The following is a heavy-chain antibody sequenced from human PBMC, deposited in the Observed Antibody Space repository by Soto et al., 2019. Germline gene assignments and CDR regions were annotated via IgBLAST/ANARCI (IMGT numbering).Heavy chain of an antibody. D-gene: IGHD6-6*01. CDR2: IIPIFGTA. CDR1: GGTFSSYA. V-gene: IGHV1-69*13. J-gene: IGHJ6*02. Sequence: SVKVSCKASGGTFSSYAISWVRQAPGQGLEWMGGIIPIFGTANYAQKFQGRVTITADESTSTAYMELSSLRSEDTAVYYCASLSASWNYYYYGMDVWGQGTTVTVSS. CDR3: ASLSASWNYYYYGMDV.